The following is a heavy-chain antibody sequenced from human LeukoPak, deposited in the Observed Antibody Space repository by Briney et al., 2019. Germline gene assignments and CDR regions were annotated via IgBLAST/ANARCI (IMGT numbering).Heavy chain of an antibody. CDR1: GYTFTSYG. V-gene: IGHV1-18*01. CDR2: ISAYNGNT. D-gene: IGHD3-3*01. CDR3: ARSARFLEWSYGMDV. J-gene: IGHJ6*02. Sequence: ASVKVSCTASGYTFTSYGISWVRQAPGQGLEWMGWISAYNGNTNYARKLQGRVTMTTDTSTSTAYMELRSLRSDDTAVYYCARSARFLEWSYGMDVWGQGTTVTVSS.